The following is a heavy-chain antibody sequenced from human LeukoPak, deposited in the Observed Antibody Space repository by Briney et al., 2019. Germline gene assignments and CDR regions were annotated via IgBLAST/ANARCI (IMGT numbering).Heavy chain of an antibody. CDR2: ISGSGGST. CDR1: GFTFSSYG. J-gene: IGHJ4*02. V-gene: IGHV3-23*01. CDR3: AKFRDGFTTPSFDY. Sequence: GGTLRFSCAASGFTFSSYGMSWVRQAPGKGLEWVSAISGSGGSTYYADSVKGRFTISRDNSKNTLYLQMNSLRAEDTAVYYCAKFRDGFTTPSFDYWGQGTLVTVSS. D-gene: IGHD5-24*01.